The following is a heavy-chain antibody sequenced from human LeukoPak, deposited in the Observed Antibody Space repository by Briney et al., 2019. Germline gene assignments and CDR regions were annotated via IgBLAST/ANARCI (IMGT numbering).Heavy chain of an antibody. D-gene: IGHD6-13*01. CDR2: INHSGTT. V-gene: IGHV4-34*01. Sequence: SETLSLTCAVSGGSFSGYYWSWIRQPPGKGLEWIGEINHSGTTNYNPSLKSRVTISVDTSKNQFSLKLSSVTAADTAVYYCARLSSSWRHFDYWGQGTLVTVSS. CDR3: ARLSSSWRHFDY. J-gene: IGHJ4*02. CDR1: GGSFSGYY.